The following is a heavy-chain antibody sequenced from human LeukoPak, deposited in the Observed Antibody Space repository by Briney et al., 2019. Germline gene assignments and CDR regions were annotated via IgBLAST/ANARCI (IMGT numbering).Heavy chain of an antibody. Sequence: SETLSLTCNVSGGSISSYYWSWIRQPPGKGLEWIGYIYYSGSTNYNPSLKSRITMSVDTSKNQFSLNLSSVTAADTAVFYCARLGVTQDAFDIWGQGTMVTVSS. CDR2: IYYSGST. CDR1: GGSISSYY. CDR3: ARLGVTQDAFDI. V-gene: IGHV4-59*12. D-gene: IGHD3-10*01. J-gene: IGHJ3*02.